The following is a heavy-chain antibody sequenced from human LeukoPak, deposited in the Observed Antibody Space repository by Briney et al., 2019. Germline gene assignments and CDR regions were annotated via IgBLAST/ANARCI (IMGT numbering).Heavy chain of an antibody. CDR3: ARRPAQYFDS. CDR2: INSDGSNT. J-gene: IGHJ4*02. CDR1: GFTFSSYW. Sequence: GGSLRLSCAASGFTFSSYWMHWVRQVPGKGLVWVSRINSDGSNTRYADSVKGRFTISRDNSNNTLYLQMNSLRPEDTAVYYCARRPAQYFDSWGQGTLVTVSS. V-gene: IGHV3-74*01.